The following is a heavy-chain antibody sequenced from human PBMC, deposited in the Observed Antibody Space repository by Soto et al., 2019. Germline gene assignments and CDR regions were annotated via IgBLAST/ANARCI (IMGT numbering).Heavy chain of an antibody. D-gene: IGHD3-3*01. Sequence: SQTLSLTCAISGDSVSSNSAAWNWIRQSPSRGLEWLGRTYYRSKWYNDYAVSVKSRITINPDTSKNQFSLQLNSVTPEDTAVYYCARGQLTYYDFWSGYYPYFDYWGQGALVTVSS. CDR2: TYYRSKWYN. CDR1: GDSVSSNSAA. CDR3: ARGQLTYYDFWSGYYPYFDY. J-gene: IGHJ4*02. V-gene: IGHV6-1*01.